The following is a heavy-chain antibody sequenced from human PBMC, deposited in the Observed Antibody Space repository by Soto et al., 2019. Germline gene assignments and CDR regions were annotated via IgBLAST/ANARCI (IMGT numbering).Heavy chain of an antibody. Sequence: GGSLRLSCAASGFTFSSYWMHWVRQAPGKGLVWVSRINSDGSSTTYADSVKGRFTISRDNAKNTLYLQMNSLRAEDTAVYYCVRVPTGGHAFSLDDYWGQGTLVTVSS. CDR3: VRVPTGGHAFSLDDY. CDR2: INSDGSST. D-gene: IGHD5-12*01. CDR1: GFTFSSYW. V-gene: IGHV3-74*01. J-gene: IGHJ4*02.